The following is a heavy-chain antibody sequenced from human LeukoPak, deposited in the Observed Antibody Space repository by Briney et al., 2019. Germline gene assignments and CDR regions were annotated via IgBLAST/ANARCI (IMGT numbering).Heavy chain of an antibody. D-gene: IGHD3-9*01. Sequence: SETLSLTCTVSGGSITSSSHYWDWIRQPPGKGLEWIGYIYYSGSTNYNPSLKSRVTISVDTSKNRFSLRLSSVTAADTAVYYCARDSPYDILTGTVIWGQGTLVTVSS. CDR3: ARDSPYDILTGTVI. CDR2: IYYSGST. CDR1: GGSITSSSHY. V-gene: IGHV4-61*01. J-gene: IGHJ4*02.